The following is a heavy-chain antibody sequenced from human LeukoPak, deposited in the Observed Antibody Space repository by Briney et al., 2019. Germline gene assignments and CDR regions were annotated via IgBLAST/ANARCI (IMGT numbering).Heavy chain of an antibody. Sequence: GGSLRLSCAASGFTFSSYAMHWVRQAPGKGLEWVAVISYDGGNKYYADSVKGRFTISRDNSKNTLYLQMNSLRAEDTAVYYCARDRRRRTYYYDSSGYYFGDYWGQGTLVTVSS. V-gene: IGHV3-30-3*01. CDR1: GFTFSSYA. J-gene: IGHJ4*02. D-gene: IGHD3-22*01. CDR3: ARDRRRRTYYYDSSGYYFGDY. CDR2: ISYDGGNK.